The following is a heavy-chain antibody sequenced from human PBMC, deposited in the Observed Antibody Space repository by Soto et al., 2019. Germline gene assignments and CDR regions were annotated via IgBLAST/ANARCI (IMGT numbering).Heavy chain of an antibody. CDR1: GFTFSSFG. CDR2: ISGSGDSS. V-gene: IGHV3-23*01. CDR3: AKYTVTTDAEYFQH. Sequence: PGWSLRLSCTASGFTFSSFGMAWVRQAPGKGLEWVSAISGSGDSSYYADSVKDRFTISRDNPTNTLYMQMNNLRAEDTAVYYCAKYTVTTDAEYFQHWGQGTLVTVSS. D-gene: IGHD4-17*01. J-gene: IGHJ1*01.